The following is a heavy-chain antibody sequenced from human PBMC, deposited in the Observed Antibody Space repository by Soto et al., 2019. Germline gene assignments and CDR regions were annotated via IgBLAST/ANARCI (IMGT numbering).Heavy chain of an antibody. CDR3: VRDIVVAGRDY. CDR1: GFTFSPYW. J-gene: IGHJ4*02. Sequence: GGSLRLSCAASGFTFSPYWMHWVRQAPGKGLVWVSRINSDGISTNYADSVKGRFTISRDNAKNTLYLQMNSLRAEDTAVYYCVRDIVVAGRDYWGQGTLVTVSS. V-gene: IGHV3-74*01. D-gene: IGHD6-19*01. CDR2: INSDGIST.